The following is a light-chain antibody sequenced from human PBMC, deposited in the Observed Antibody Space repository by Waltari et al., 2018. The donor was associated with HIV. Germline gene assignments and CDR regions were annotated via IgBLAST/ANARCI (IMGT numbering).Light chain of an antibody. V-gene: IGLV3-21*02. CDR2: DDS. CDR1: NIGSKS. Sequence: SYALTQPPSVSVSPGQTARITCEGKNIGSKSVHWYQQKPGQAPVLVVYDDSDRPSGIPGGFRGSNPGTTATRTSSRVEAGEEADYYCQVWDDSSDHVVFGGGTKLTVL. CDR3: QVWDDSSDHVV. J-gene: IGLJ2*01.